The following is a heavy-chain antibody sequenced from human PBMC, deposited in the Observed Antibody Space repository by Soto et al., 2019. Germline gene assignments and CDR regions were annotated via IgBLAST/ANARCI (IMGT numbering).Heavy chain of an antibody. J-gene: IGHJ6*02. V-gene: IGHV1-2*02. CDR1: GYTFTGNY. D-gene: IGHD3-3*01. Sequence: QVHLVQSGAEVKRPGASVKVSCKASGYTFTGNYIHWVRQAPGQGLEWMGWVNPDSGGTTSAEKFQGRVTMTRDTSVTTAYMELYRLTSDDTAVYYCARDPRPPSGWLGFWEYGMDVWGQGTTVTVSS. CDR2: VNPDSGGT. CDR3: ARDPRPPSGWLGFWEYGMDV.